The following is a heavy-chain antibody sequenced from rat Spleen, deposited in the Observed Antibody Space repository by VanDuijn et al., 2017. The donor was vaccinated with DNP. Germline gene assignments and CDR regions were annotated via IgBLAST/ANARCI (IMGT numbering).Heavy chain of an antibody. Sequence: EVQLVESGGDLVQPGRSLKLSCVASGFTFNNYLMTWIRQVPGKGLEWVASITSSGGTTYYPDSVKGRFTISRDNAKNTLYLHMNSLRSEDTATYYCARSTITAISNWFLYWGQGTLVIVSS. CDR2: ITSSGGTT. CDR1: GFTFNNYL. J-gene: IGHJ3*01. CDR3: ARSTITAISNWFLY. V-gene: IGHV5-31*01. D-gene: IGHD1-2*01.